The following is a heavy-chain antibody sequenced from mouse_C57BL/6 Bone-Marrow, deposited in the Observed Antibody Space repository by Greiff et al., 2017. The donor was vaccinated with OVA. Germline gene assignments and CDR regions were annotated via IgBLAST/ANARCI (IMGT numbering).Heavy chain of an antibody. V-gene: IGHV5-12*01. J-gene: IGHJ4*01. CDR2: ISNGGGST. CDR3: ARHEDGSSFYYAMDY. D-gene: IGHD1-1*01. Sequence: EVKLMESGGGLVQPGGSLKLSCAASGFTFSDYYMYWVRQTPEKRLEWVAYISNGGGSTYYPDTVKGRFTISRDNAKNTLYLQMSRLKSEDTAMYYCARHEDGSSFYYAMDYWGQGTSVTVSS. CDR1: GFTFSDYY.